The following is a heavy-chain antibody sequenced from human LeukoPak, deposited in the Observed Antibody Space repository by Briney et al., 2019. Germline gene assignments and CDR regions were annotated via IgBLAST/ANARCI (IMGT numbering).Heavy chain of an antibody. Sequence: GGSLRLSCAASGFTFSSFEVNWVRQAPGKGLEWISHISHTFDIKYADSVKGRFTISRDNAKNSQYLQMTSLRAQDTGIFYCARSSGSYRPFDSWGQGTLVIVSS. CDR1: GFTFSSFE. D-gene: IGHD3-22*01. J-gene: IGHJ4*02. CDR3: ARSSGSYRPFDS. CDR2: ISHTFDI. V-gene: IGHV3-48*03.